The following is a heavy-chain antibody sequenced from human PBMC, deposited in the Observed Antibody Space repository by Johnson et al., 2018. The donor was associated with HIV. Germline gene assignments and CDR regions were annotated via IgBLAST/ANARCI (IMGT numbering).Heavy chain of an antibody. CDR2: IKQDGSEK. V-gene: IGHV3-7*01. Sequence: VQLVESGGGLVQPGGSLRLSCAASGFTFSSYWMSWVRQAQGKGLEWVANIKQDGSEKYYVDSVKGRITISRDNAKNSLYLQMNSLRAEDTAVYYCARDQWMAGDAFDIWGQGTMVTVSS. J-gene: IGHJ3*02. CDR1: GFTFSSYW. CDR3: ARDQWMAGDAFDI. D-gene: IGHD5-24*01.